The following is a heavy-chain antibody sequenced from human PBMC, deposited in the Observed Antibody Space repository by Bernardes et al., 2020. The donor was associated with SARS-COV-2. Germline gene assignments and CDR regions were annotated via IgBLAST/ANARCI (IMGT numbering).Heavy chain of an antibody. CDR3: ARDYYGSGSYFFPPLFTTYYFDY. J-gene: IGHJ4*02. CDR2: ISYDGSNK. D-gene: IGHD3-10*01. Sequence: GGSLRLSCAASGFTFSSYAMHWVRQAPGKGLEWVAVISYDGSNKYYADSVKGRFTISRDNSKNTLYLQMNSLRAEDTAVYYCARDYYGSGSYFFPPLFTTYYFDYWGQGTLVTVSS. V-gene: IGHV3-30-3*01. CDR1: GFTFSSYA.